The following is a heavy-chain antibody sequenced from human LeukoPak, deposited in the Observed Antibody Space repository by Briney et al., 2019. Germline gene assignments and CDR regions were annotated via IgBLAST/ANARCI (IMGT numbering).Heavy chain of an antibody. D-gene: IGHD1-26*01. CDR2: ISYDGSNK. Sequence: GRSLRLSCAASGFTFSNYAMHWVRQAPGKGLEWVAVISYDGSNKYYADSVTGRFTISRDNSKNTLYLQLNSLRAEETAVYFCARSWGLLYFDYWGQGTLVTVSS. CDR3: ARSWGLLYFDY. V-gene: IGHV3-30-3*01. CDR1: GFTFSNYA. J-gene: IGHJ4*02.